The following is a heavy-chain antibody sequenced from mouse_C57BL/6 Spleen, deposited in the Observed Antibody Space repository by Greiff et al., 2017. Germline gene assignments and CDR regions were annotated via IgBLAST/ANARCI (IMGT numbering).Heavy chain of an antibody. Sequence: QVQLQQPGAELVKPGASVKLSCKASGYTFTSYWMHWVKQRPGQGLEWIGMIHPNSGSTNYNEKFKSKATLTVDKSSSTAYMQLSSLTSEDSAVYYCATYYSNYHVSWFAYWGQGTLVTVSA. CDR3: ATYYSNYHVSWFAY. V-gene: IGHV1-64*01. D-gene: IGHD2-5*01. CDR2: IHPNSGST. CDR1: GYTFTSYW. J-gene: IGHJ3*01.